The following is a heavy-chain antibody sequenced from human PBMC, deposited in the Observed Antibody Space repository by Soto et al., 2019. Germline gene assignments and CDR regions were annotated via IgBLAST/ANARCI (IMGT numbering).Heavy chain of an antibody. CDR3: ARDMYSSDYFVKWFEL. D-gene: IGHD6-19*01. CDR2: ISHDGINK. Sequence: QVRLVESGGGVVQPGRSLRLSCTASGFSFSSYAMYWFRQPPGKGLEWVAVISHDGINKHYADSVKGRVTVSRDNSNHSLDLQLTSLRGEDTSMYYCARDMYSSDYFVKWFELWGQGTLVTVSS. V-gene: IGHV3-30-3*01. J-gene: IGHJ5*02. CDR1: GFSFSSYA.